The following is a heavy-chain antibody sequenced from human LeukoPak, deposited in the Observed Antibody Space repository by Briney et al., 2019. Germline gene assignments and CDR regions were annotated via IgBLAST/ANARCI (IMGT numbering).Heavy chain of an antibody. D-gene: IGHD1-26*01. V-gene: IGHV3-21*01. CDR2: ISSSSSYI. CDR1: GFTFSSYS. Sequence: GGSLRLSCAASGFTFSSYSMNWVRQAPGKGLEWVSSISSSSSYIYYADSVKGRFTISRDNAKNSLYPQMNSLRAEDTAVYYCARRYSGSYSPFDYWGQGTLVTVSS. CDR3: ARRYSGSYSPFDY. J-gene: IGHJ4*02.